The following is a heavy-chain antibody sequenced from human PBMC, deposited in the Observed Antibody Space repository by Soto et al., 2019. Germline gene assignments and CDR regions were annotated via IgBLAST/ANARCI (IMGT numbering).Heavy chain of an antibody. CDR2: SYYTGSS. V-gene: IGHV4-31*02. J-gene: IGHJ4*02. Sequence: PSETLSLTCTLSGGSISSGGYYWSWIRQHPGKGLEWVGYSYYTGSSYYNPSLKSRVTISVDASKNQLSLRLASVTAADTAVYYCARDLRGYSRYDYLDYWGQGIPVTVSS. D-gene: IGHD5-12*01. CDR3: ARDLRGYSRYDYLDY. CDR1: GGSISSGGYY.